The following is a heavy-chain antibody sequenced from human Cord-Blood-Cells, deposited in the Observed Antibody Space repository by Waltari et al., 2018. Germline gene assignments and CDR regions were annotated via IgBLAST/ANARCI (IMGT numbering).Heavy chain of an antibody. D-gene: IGHD2-2*01. CDR2: IYSGGST. V-gene: IGHV3-53*01. CDR1: GFTVSNNY. J-gene: IGHJ5*02. CDR3: ARDGVPAARGWFDP. Sequence: EVQLVESGGGLIQPGGSLRLSCAASGFTVSNNYMSWVRQAPGKGREWVSGIYSGGSTYYADSVKGRFTISRDNSENTLYLQMNSLRAEDTAVYYCARDGVPAARGWFDPWGQGTLVTVSS.